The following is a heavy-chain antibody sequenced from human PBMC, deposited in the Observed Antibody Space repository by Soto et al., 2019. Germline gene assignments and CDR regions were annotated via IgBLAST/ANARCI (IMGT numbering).Heavy chain of an antibody. V-gene: IGHV4-4*07. Sequence: SETLSLTCTVSGGSISSYYWSWIRQPAGKGLEWIGRIYTSGSTNYNPSLKSRVTMSVDTSKSQFSLKLSSVTAADTAVYYCARDNTVTGRGYYYYYGMDAWGKGTRLPSPQ. CDR3: ARDNTVTGRGYYYYYGMDA. D-gene: IGHD4-17*01. CDR1: GGSISSYY. CDR2: IYTSGST. J-gene: IGHJ6*04.